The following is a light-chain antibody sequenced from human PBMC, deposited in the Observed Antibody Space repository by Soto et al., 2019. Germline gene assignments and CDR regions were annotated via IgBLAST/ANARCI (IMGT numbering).Light chain of an antibody. Sequence: EIVLTQSPATLSLSPGERATLSCRASQSVSSYLAWYQQKPGQAPRLLIYDASNRATGIPARFSGSGSGTDFTLTISRLEPEDFAVYFCQQYGGSPPYTFGQGTK. CDR1: QSVSSY. J-gene: IGKJ2*01. CDR3: QQYGGSPPYT. CDR2: DAS. V-gene: IGKV3-20*01.